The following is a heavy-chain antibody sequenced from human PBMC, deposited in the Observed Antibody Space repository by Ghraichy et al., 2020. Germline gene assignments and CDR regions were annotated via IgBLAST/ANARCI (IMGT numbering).Heavy chain of an antibody. CDR1: GFTFSSYS. CDR2: ISSSSSYI. Sequence: GGSLRLSCAASGFTFSSYSMNWVRQAPGKGLEWVLSISSSSSYIYYADSVKGRFTISRDNAKNSLYLQMNSLRAEDTAVYYCARTVAVAGGYDAFDIWGQGTMVTVSS. CDR3: ARTVAVAGGYDAFDI. J-gene: IGHJ3*02. D-gene: IGHD6-19*01. V-gene: IGHV3-21*01.